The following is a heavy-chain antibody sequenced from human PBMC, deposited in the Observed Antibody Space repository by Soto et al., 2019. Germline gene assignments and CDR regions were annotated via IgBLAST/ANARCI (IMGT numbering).Heavy chain of an antibody. CDR1: GFTFSDHY. V-gene: IGHV3-72*01. D-gene: IGHD4-17*01. CDR2: SRNKANSYTT. CDR3: TRPPVTTTYAMDV. J-gene: IGHJ6*02. Sequence: EVQVVESGGGLVQPGGSLRLSCAASGFTFSDHYMDWVRQAPGKGPEWVGRSRNKANSYTTEYAASVEGRFSISRDDSKNSVHLQMNSLKIDDTAVYYCTRPPVTTTYAMDVWGQGTTVTVS.